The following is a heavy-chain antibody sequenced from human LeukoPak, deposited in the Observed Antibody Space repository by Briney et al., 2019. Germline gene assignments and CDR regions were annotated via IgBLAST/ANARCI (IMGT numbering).Heavy chain of an antibody. D-gene: IGHD3-10*01. CDR3: ARGRYGSGSYYTFDY. CDR1: GYTFTSYG. J-gene: IGHJ4*02. V-gene: IGHV1-2*02. Sequence: ASVKVSCKASGYTFTSYGISWVRQAPGQGLEWMGWINPNSGGTNYAQKFQGRVTMTRDTSISTAYMELSRLRSDDTAVYYCARGRYGSGSYYTFDYWGQGTLVTVSS. CDR2: INPNSGGT.